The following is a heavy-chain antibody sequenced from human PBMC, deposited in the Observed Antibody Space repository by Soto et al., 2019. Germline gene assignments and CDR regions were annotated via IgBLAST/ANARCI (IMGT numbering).Heavy chain of an antibody. CDR1: GFTLSSYA. Sequence: GGSLRISWAASGFTLSSYAMHWVRQAPGKGLEWVAVISYDGSNKYYADSVKGRFTISRDNSKNTLYLQMNSLRAEDTAVYYCARDLLTYSSSLGYFDYWGQGTLVTVSS. V-gene: IGHV3-30-3*01. D-gene: IGHD6-13*01. CDR3: ARDLLTYSSSLGYFDY. J-gene: IGHJ4*02. CDR2: ISYDGSNK.